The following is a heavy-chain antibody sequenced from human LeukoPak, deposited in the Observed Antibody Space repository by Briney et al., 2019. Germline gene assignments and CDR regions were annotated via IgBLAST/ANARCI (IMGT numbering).Heavy chain of an antibody. V-gene: IGHV3-9*01. CDR1: GFTFDDYA. Sequence: GRSLRLSCAASGFTFDDYAMHWVRQAPGKGLEWVSGISWNSGSIGYADSVKGRFTISKDNSKNTLYLQINSLRAEDTAVYYCAKGPNGWSPYYFDYWGQGTLVAVSS. CDR2: ISWNSGSI. J-gene: IGHJ4*02. D-gene: IGHD6-19*01. CDR3: AKGPNGWSPYYFDY.